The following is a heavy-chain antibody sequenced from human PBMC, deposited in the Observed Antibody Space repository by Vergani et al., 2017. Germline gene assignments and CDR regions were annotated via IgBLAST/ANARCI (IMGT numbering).Heavy chain of an antibody. CDR2: IRSKANSYAT. D-gene: IGHD6-13*01. V-gene: IGHV3-73*01. CDR3: TRHDSAAGTFYDY. Sequence: ELPLVESAGGFLPPPPSLPLXXXXXXFPFSXXXLXSLRPPARKGLVCVGRIRSKANSYATAYAASVKGRFTISRDDSKNTAYLQMNSLKTEDTAVYYCTRHDSAAGTFYDYWGQGTLVTVSS. J-gene: IGHJ4*02. CDR1: XFPFSXXX.